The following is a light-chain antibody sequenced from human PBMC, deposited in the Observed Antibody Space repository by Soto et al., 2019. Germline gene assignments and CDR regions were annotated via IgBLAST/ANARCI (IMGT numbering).Light chain of an antibody. J-gene: IGLJ1*01. CDR2: EHS. V-gene: IGLV3-22*01. CDR1: VLGENY. CDR3: LSGGEDMGV. Sequence: SYEMTQLPSVSRSPGQTSRITFSGGVLGENYADWYQKKPGQAPELVIYEHSERSLGIPERFSGSTSGKTTTLTISRVLTEDEADYYCLSGGEDMGVFGTWTKVPV.